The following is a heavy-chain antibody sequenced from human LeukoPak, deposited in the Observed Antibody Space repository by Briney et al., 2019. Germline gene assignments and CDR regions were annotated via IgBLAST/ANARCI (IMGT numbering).Heavy chain of an antibody. D-gene: IGHD3-22*01. Sequence: SETLSLTCTVSGACITNSSRNWVRPPPGRGLEWIGYIYSSGNTNYNPSPKSRVTISLHVSKNQFSLKLTSVTAADTAVYYCANSYDDKIVPYDSWGQGALVAVSS. CDR3: ANSYDDKIVPYDS. J-gene: IGHJ4*02. CDR1: GACITNSS. V-gene: IGHV4-4*09. CDR2: IYSSGNT.